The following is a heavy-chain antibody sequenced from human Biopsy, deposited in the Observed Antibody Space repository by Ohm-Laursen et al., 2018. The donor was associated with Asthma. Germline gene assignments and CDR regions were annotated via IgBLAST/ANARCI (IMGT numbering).Heavy chain of an antibody. D-gene: IGHD1-26*01. CDR3: AKDVFPGWELRRGPDS. V-gene: IGHV3-30*18. CDR1: GFTFSNYG. Sequence: SLRLSCSASGFTFSNYGMHWVRQAPGKGLDWVAVISFDGSNKNYTDSVKGRFTISRDNSRNTLHLQMNSLRAEDTAVYYCAKDVFPGWELRRGPDSWGQGTLGTVSS. J-gene: IGHJ4*02. CDR2: ISFDGSNK.